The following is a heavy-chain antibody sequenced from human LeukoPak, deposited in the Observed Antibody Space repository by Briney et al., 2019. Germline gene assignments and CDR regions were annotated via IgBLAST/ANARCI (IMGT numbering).Heavy chain of an antibody. CDR2: MSGSGGST. V-gene: IGHV3-23*01. CDR3: ARGGYSSSWYHDS. CDR1: GGSISSYY. Sequence: ETLSLTCTVSGGSISSYYWSWVRQAPGKGLEWVSSMSGSGGSTYYADSVKGRFTISRDNAKNSLYMQVNSLRAEDTAVYYCARGGYSSSWYHDSWGQGTLVTVSS. J-gene: IGHJ4*02. D-gene: IGHD6-13*01.